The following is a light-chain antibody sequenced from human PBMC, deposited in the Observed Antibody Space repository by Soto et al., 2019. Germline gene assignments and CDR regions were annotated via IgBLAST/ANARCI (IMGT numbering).Light chain of an antibody. J-gene: IGLJ3*02. CDR2: DVT. Sequence: QSALTQPASVSGSPGQSIAISCTGTSSDVGGYNYVSWYQQHPGKAPKLMIYDVTNRPSGVSNRFSGSKSGNTASLTISGLQAEDEGDYYCSSYTTNSTRVFGGGTKVTVL. CDR1: SSDVGGYNY. V-gene: IGLV2-14*01. CDR3: SSYTTNSTRV.